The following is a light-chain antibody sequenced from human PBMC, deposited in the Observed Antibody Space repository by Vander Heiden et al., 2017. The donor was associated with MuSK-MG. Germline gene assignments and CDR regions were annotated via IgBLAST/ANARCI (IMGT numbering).Light chain of an antibody. CDR3: QQSYDTIT. CDR2: GAS. J-gene: IGKJ5*01. Sequence: DIQMTQSPSSLSASVGDKVTITCRASQRIGSSLNWYQQKPGKAPNLLIYGASTLQSGVPLRFSGGGSGTDFTLTISSLQAEDFATYYCQQSYDTITFGPGTRLDIK. V-gene: IGKV1-39*01. CDR1: QRIGSS.